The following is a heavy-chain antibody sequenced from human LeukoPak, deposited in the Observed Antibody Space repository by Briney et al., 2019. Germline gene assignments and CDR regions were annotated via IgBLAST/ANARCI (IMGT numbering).Heavy chain of an antibody. CDR3: ARDPRLWFGELSRVAYFDY. D-gene: IGHD3-10*01. Sequence: SETLSLTCTVSGASISSDDYYWGWIRQSPGKGLEWIASVSYSGTVYYNPSLESRVTISVDTSKNQFSLKLSSVTAADTAVYYCARDPRLWFGELSRVAYFDYWGQGTLVTVSS. V-gene: IGHV4-39*07. J-gene: IGHJ4*02. CDR1: GASISSDDYY. CDR2: VSYSGTV.